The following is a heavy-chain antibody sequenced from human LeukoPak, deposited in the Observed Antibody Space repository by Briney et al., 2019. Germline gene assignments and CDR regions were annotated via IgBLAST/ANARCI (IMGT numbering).Heavy chain of an antibody. CDR1: GFIFSNYA. J-gene: IGHJ4*02. V-gene: IGHV3-23*01. Sequence: GASLRLSCEASGFIFSNYAMSWARQAPGKGLEWVSGISGSGGSTYYADSVKGRFTISRDNSKSTLSLQMDSLRAEDTAVYYCAKGYSSGWRTYFDYWGQGTLVTVSS. CDR3: AKGYSSGWRTYFDY. D-gene: IGHD6-19*01. CDR2: ISGSGGST.